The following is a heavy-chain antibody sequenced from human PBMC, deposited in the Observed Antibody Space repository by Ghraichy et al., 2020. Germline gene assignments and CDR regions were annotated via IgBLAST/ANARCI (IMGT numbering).Heavy chain of an antibody. CDR3: ARDFKYCSGGSCYLQNYGMDV. V-gene: IGHV3-48*02. Sequence: VSYISSSSSTIYYADSVKGRFTISRDNAKNSLYLQMNSLRDEDTAVYYCARDFKYCSGGSCYLQNYGMDVW. D-gene: IGHD2-15*01. CDR2: ISSSSSTI. J-gene: IGHJ6*01.